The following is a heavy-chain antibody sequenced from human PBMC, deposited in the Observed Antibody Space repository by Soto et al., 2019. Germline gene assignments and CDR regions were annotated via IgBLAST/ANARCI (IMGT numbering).Heavy chain of an antibody. Sequence: GGSLRLSCAASGFTFSTTGMHWVRQAPGKGLEWVAMISHDGGVKHYTDSVKGRFTISRDTSNNTVYLQMNSLRPEDTAMYHCANGLYGAGWNTYSDPGGQGTLVPVSP. CDR2: ISHDGGVK. V-gene: IGHV3-30*18. CDR3: ANGLYGAGWNTYSDP. J-gene: IGHJ5*02. CDR1: GFTFSTTG. D-gene: IGHD1-1*01.